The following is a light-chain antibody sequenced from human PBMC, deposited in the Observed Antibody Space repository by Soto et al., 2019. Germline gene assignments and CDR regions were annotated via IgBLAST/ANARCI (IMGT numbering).Light chain of an antibody. Sequence: QLVLTQPPSVSGAPGQRVAISCTGSSSNIGAGYDVHWYQQLPGTAPKLLIYDNTDRPSGVPDRFSGSKSGSSASLAITGLQADDEADYYCQSYDNSLSGVVFGGGTKLTVL. J-gene: IGLJ2*01. CDR3: QSYDNSLSGVV. CDR1: SSNIGAGYD. V-gene: IGLV1-40*01. CDR2: DNT.